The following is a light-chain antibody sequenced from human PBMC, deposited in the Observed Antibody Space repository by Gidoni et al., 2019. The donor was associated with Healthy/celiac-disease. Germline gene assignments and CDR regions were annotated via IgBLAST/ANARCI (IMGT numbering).Light chain of an antibody. J-gene: IGKJ1*01. CDR2: GAS. CDR1: QSVSSTY. Sequence: DIVLTQSPGTLSLSPGDRATLSCRASQSVSSTYLAWFQQKPGQAPRLLIYGASSRATGIPDRFSGSGSGTDFTLTISRLEPEDFAVYYCQQYGSSPGTFXQXTKVEIK. CDR3: QQYGSSPGT. V-gene: IGKV3-20*01.